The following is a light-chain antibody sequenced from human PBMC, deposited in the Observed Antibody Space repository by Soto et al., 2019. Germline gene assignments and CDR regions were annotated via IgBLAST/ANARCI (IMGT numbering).Light chain of an antibody. Sequence: QSVLTQPASVSGSPGQSITISCTGTSSDVGGYNYVSWYQQHPGKAPKLMIYEVSNRPSGVSNRVSGSKSGNTASLTISGRQAEDEADAYCSSYTSSSTPDVFGTGTKLTVL. CDR3: SSYTSSSTPDV. CDR2: EVS. V-gene: IGLV2-14*01. CDR1: SSDVGGYNY. J-gene: IGLJ1*01.